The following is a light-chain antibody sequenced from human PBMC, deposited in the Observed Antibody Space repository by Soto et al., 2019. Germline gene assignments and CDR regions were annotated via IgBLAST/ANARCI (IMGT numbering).Light chain of an antibody. CDR2: GNS. J-gene: IGLJ2*01. V-gene: IGLV1-40*01. CDR1: SSNIGAGYY. CDR3: KSYDSSLSVL. Sequence: QSVLTQPPSVSGAPGQRVTISCTGSSSNIGAGYYVNWYQQLLGTAPKLLIYGNSNRPSGVPDRFSGSKSGTSASLAITGLQAEDEADYYCKSYDSSLSVLFGGGTKLTVL.